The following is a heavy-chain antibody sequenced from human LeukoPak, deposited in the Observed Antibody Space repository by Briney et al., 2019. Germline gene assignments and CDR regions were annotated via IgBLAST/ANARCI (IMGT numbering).Heavy chain of an antibody. CDR3: ARRSGSSSWDYYFYYYMDV. CDR2: INYSGST. Sequence: PSETLSLTCTVSGGSISSSSYYWGWIRQPPGKGLGGIGSINYSGSTYYNPSLKSRVTISVDTPKNQFALKLSSVTAADTAVYYCARRSGSSSWDYYFYYYMDVWGKGTPVTVSS. V-gene: IGHV4-39*01. D-gene: IGHD6-6*01. CDR1: GGSISSSSYY. J-gene: IGHJ6*03.